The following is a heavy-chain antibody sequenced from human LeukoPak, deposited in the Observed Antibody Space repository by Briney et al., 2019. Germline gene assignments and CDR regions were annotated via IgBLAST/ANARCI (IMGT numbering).Heavy chain of an antibody. Sequence: GGSLRLSCAASGFTFSSYAMSWVRQAPGKGLEWVSAISGSGGSTYHADSVKGRFTISRDNSKNTLYLQMNSLRAEDTAVYYCAKDANTLSSSWYSWNYWGQGTLVTVSS. J-gene: IGHJ4*02. CDR1: GFTFSSYA. D-gene: IGHD6-13*01. V-gene: IGHV3-23*01. CDR2: ISGSGGST. CDR3: AKDANTLSSSWYSWNY.